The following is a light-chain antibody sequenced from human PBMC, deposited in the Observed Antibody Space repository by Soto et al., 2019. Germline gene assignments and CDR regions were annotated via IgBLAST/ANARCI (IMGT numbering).Light chain of an antibody. CDR3: GSYTTSSNYV. Sequence: SALTQPASVSGSPGQSITISCPGTSSHVGAYNYVSWYQQHPGKAPKLMIYDVSHRPSGVSHRFSGSKSGNTASLTISGLQAEDEADYYCGSYTTSSNYVFGTGTKVTVL. V-gene: IGLV2-14*01. CDR2: DVS. J-gene: IGLJ1*01. CDR1: SSHVGAYNY.